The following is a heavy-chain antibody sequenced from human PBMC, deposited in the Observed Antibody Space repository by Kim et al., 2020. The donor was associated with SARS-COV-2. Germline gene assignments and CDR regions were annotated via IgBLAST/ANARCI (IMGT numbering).Heavy chain of an antibody. CDR2: IYYSGST. CDR1: GGSISSYY. J-gene: IGHJ6*03. D-gene: IGHD3-3*01. V-gene: IGHV4-59*08. CDR3: ATQVTYTYYDFWRIPRHGYYMDL. Sequence: SETLSLTCTVSGGSISSYYWSWIRQPPGKGLEWIGYIYYSGSTNYNPSLKSRVTISVDTSKNQFSLKLSSVTAADTAVYYCATQVTYTYYDFWRIPRHGYYMDLLGKGTTVNVSS.